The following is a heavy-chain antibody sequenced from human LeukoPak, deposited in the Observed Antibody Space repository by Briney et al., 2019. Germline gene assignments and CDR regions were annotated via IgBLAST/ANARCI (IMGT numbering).Heavy chain of an antibody. V-gene: IGHV4-59*12. J-gene: IGHJ6*03. CDR2: IYYSGST. CDR3: ARGLLLAAPRWYYYMDV. Sequence: PSETLSLTCTVPGGSISSYYWSWIRQPPGKGLEWIGYIYYSGSTYYNPSLKSRVTISVDTSKNQFSLKLSSVTAADTAVYYCARGLLLAAPRWYYYMDVWGKGTTVTISS. D-gene: IGHD2-15*01. CDR1: GGSISSYY.